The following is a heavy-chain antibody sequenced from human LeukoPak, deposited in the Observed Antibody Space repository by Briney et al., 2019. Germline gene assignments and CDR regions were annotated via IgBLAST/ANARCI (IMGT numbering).Heavy chain of an antibody. J-gene: IGHJ4*02. V-gene: IGHV3-21*01. CDR1: GFTFSSYS. CDR3: ARVPGGYFDY. CDR2: ISSSSSYI. D-gene: IGHD2-15*01. Sequence: GGSLRLSCAASGFTFSSYSMNWVRQAPGKGLEWVSSISSSSSYIYYADSVKGRFTISRDNVKNSLYLQMNSLRAEDTAVYYCARVPGGYFDYWGQGTLVTVSS.